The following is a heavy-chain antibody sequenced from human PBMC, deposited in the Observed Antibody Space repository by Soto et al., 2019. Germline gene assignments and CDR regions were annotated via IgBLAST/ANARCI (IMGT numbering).Heavy chain of an antibody. CDR3: ARELRYFDWLLAPNYYYYGMDV. CDR1: GCSISSGDYY. Sequence: SETLSLTCTVSGCSISSGDYYWSWIRQPPGKGLEWIGYIYYSGSTYYNPSLKSRVTISVDTSKNQFSLKLSSVTAADTAVYYCARELRYFDWLLAPNYYYYGMDVWGQGTTVTVS. V-gene: IGHV4-30-4*01. J-gene: IGHJ6*02. CDR2: IYYSGST. D-gene: IGHD3-9*01.